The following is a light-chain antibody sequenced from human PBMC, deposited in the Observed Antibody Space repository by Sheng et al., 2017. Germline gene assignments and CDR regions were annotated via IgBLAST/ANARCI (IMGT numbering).Light chain of an antibody. V-gene: IGKV1D-12*01. J-gene: IGKJ4*01. CDR3: QQGSTFPPLI. CDR1: QDIGKF. CDR2: DVS. Sequence: DIQMTQSPSYVPASVGDKVTITCRASQDIGKFLIWYQQKPGKAPSLLISDVSDLESGVPSRFSGGGIGTNFTLTINGLQPDDFATYYCQQGSTFPPLIFGG.